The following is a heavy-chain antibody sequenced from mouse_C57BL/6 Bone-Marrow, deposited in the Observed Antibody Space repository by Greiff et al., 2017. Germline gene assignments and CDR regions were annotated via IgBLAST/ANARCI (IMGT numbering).Heavy chain of an antibody. V-gene: IGHV1-81*01. D-gene: IGHD3-3*01. CDR2: IYPRSGNT. J-gene: IGHJ3*01. Sequence: VQLQQSGAELARPGASVKLSCKASGYTFTSYGISWVKQRTGQGLEWIGEIYPRSGNTYYNEKFKGKATLTEDKSSSTAYMELRSLTSEDSAVYFCARRGLPWFAYWGQGTLVTVSA. CDR1: GYTFTSYG. CDR3: ARRGLPWFAY.